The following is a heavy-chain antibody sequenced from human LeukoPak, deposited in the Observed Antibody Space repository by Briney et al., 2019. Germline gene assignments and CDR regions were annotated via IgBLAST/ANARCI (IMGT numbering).Heavy chain of an antibody. Sequence: GASVKVSCKASGYTFTSYGISWVRQAPGQGLEWMGWISAYNGNTNYAQKLQGRVTMTTDTSTITAYMELRSLRSDDTAVYYCARDIGSSSSWYFDYWGQGTLVTVSS. J-gene: IGHJ4*02. CDR1: GYTFTSYG. D-gene: IGHD6-13*01. V-gene: IGHV1-18*01. CDR2: ISAYNGNT. CDR3: ARDIGSSSSWYFDY.